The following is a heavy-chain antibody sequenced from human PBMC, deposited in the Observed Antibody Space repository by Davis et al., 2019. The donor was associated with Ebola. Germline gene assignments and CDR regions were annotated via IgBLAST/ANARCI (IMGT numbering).Heavy chain of an antibody. D-gene: IGHD3-10*01. CDR1: GYTFSAYY. CDR2: INPNTGDT. CDR3: ARDPRGSYYRDY. Sequence: AASVKVSCKASGYTFSAYYIHWVRQAPGQGLEWMGRINPNTGDTFYAQKFQGRVTMTRDTSISTAYLELISLGYGDTAVYYCARDPRGSYYRDYWGPGTLVTVSS. J-gene: IGHJ4*02. V-gene: IGHV1-2*06.